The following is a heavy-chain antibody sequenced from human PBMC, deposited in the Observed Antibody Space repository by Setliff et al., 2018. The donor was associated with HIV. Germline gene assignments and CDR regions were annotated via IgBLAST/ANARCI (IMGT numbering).Heavy chain of an antibody. V-gene: IGHV4-59*01. CDR1: GVSISRYY. J-gene: IGHJ3*02. CDR3: ARAFRPNDAFDT. CDR2: FSFSADN. Sequence: PSETLSLTCTVSGVSISRYYWNWIRQPPGKGLEWIGYFSFSADNKYNPSLQSRVAISGDTSKNQFSLTLNSLTAADTALYYCARAFRPNDAFDTWGQGTMVT.